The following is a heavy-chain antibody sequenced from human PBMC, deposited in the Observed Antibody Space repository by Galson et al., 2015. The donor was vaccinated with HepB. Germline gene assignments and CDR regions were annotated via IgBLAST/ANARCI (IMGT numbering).Heavy chain of an antibody. D-gene: IGHD2-15*01. CDR2: IYPGDSDT. J-gene: IGHJ4*02. CDR3: ARLSCSGGSCYSLDY. CDR1: GYSFTSYW. V-gene: IGHV5-51*01. Sequence: QSGAEVTKPGESLKISCKGSGYSFTSYWIGWVRQMPGKGLEWMGIIYPGDSDTRYRPSFQGQVTISADKSISTAYLQWSSLKASDTAMYYCARLSCSGGSCYSLDYWGQGTLVTVSS.